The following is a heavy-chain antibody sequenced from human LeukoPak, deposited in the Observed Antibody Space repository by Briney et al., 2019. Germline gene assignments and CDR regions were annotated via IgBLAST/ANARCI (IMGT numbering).Heavy chain of an antibody. CDR2: INHSGST. D-gene: IGHD3-10*01. J-gene: IGHJ5*02. CDR1: GGSFSGYY. CDR3: ARDTGQYAPGTPGFTRFDP. Sequence: SETLSLTCAVYGGSFSGYYWSWIRQPPGKGLEWIGEINHSGSTYYNPSLKSRVIVSLHMSKNQFSLRLTSVTAADTAVYYCARDTGQYAPGTPGFTRFDPWGQGTLVTVSS. V-gene: IGHV4-34*01.